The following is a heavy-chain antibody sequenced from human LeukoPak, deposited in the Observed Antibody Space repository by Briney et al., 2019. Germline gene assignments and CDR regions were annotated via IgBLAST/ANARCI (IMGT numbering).Heavy chain of an antibody. J-gene: IGHJ5*02. CDR3: ARDPGDGRGFDP. CDR2: ISSSSSYI. V-gene: IGHV3-21*01. CDR1: GFTFSSYS. Sequence: PGGSLRLSCAASGFTFSSYSMNWVRQAPGKGLEWVSSISSSSSYIYYADSVKGRFTISRDNAKNSLYLQMNSLRAEDTAVYYCARDPGDGRGFDPWGQGTLVTVSS. D-gene: IGHD5-24*01.